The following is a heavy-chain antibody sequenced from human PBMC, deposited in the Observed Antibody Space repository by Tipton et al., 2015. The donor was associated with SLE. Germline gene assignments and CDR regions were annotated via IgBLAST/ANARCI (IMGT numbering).Heavy chain of an antibody. CDR1: GGSFSGYY. J-gene: IGHJ6*03. Sequence: TLSLTCAVYGGSFSGYYWSWIRQPPGKGLEWIGEINHSGSTNYNPSLKSRVTISVDTSKNQFSLELSSVTAADTAVYFCARVSGSYLYYYYYYYMDVWGKGTTVTVSS. CDR2: INHSGST. D-gene: IGHD1-26*01. CDR3: ARVSGSYLYYYYYYYMDV. V-gene: IGHV4-34*01.